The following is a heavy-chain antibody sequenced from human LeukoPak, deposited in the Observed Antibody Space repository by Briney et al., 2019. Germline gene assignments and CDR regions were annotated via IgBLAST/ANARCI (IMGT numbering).Heavy chain of an antibody. V-gene: IGHV4-39*01. CDR3: ARASGWNGDYFDY. CDR2: IYYSGTT. D-gene: IGHD6-19*01. Sequence: SETLSLTCTVSGGSISSSRYYWGWIRQPPGKGLEWIGSIYYSGTTYYNPSLQSRVTISVDTSKNQFSLKVSSVTAADTAVYYCARASGWNGDYFDYWGQGTLVTVSS. CDR1: GGSISSSRYY. J-gene: IGHJ4*02.